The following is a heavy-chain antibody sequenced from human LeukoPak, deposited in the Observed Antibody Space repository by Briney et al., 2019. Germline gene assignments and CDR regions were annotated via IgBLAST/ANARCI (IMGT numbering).Heavy chain of an antibody. D-gene: IGHD4-23*01. V-gene: IGHV4-39*01. Sequence: SETLSLTCTVSGGSISSSSYYWGWIRQPPGKGLEWIGSIYYSGSTYYNPSLKSRFTISVDTSKNQFSLKLSSVTAADTAVYYCARRAYGGNSGVYYFDYWGRGTLVTVSS. CDR2: IYYSGST. J-gene: IGHJ4*02. CDR3: ARRAYGGNSGVYYFDY. CDR1: GGSISSSSYY.